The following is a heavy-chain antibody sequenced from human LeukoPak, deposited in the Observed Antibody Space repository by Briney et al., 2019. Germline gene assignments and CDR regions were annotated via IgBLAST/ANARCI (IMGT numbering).Heavy chain of an antibody. CDR2: IIPIFGTA. J-gene: IGHJ4*02. CDR1: GGTFSSYA. CDR3: ARETPYGSGSYPFDY. D-gene: IGHD3-10*01. Sequence: GASVKVSCKASGGTFSSYAISWVRQAPGQGLEWMGGIIPIFGTANYAQKFQGRVTITADESTSTAYMELSSLRSEDTAVYYCARETPYGSGSYPFDYWGQGTLVTVSS. V-gene: IGHV1-69*13.